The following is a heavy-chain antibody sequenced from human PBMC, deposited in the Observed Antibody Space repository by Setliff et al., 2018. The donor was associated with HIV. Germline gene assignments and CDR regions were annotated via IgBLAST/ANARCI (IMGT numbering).Heavy chain of an antibody. V-gene: IGHV4-59*01. CDR2: IYYSGST. CDR1: GGSISSYY. Sequence: SETLSLTCTVSGGSISSYYWGWIRQPPGKGLEWIGYIYYSGSTNYNPSLKSRVTISVDTSKNQFSLKLSSVTAADTAVYYCARVISSWSAYYIDYWGQGTLVTVSS. J-gene: IGHJ4*02. D-gene: IGHD3-3*01. CDR3: ARVISSWSAYYIDY.